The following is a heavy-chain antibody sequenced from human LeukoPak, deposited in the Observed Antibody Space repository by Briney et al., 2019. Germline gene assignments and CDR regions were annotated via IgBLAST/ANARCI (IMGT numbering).Heavy chain of an antibody. J-gene: IGHJ4*02. CDR3: ASTKAVAGTWSPFDY. CDR1: GDSVSSNSAA. Sequence: SQTLSLTCAVSGDSVSSNSAAWNWIRQSPSRGLEWLGRTYYRSKWYNDYAVSVKSRITINPDTSKNQFSLQLNSVTPEDTAVYYCASTKAVAGTWSPFDYWGQGTLVIVSS. CDR2: TYYRSKWYN. V-gene: IGHV6-1*01. D-gene: IGHD6-19*01.